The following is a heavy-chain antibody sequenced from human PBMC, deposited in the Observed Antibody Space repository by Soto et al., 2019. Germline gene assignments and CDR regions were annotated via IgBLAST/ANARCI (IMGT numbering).Heavy chain of an antibody. Sequence: SETLSLTCAVSGSSITNNYYWARVRQPPGKGLECIGSIHHSGSTYYNPSLETRVTMSIDTSKNQFSLELSSVTAADTAVYYCARMSVEMATTYYFDFWGQGTLVTVSS. D-gene: IGHD1-1*01. J-gene: IGHJ4*02. V-gene: IGHV4-38-2*01. CDR2: IHHSGST. CDR1: GSSITNNYY. CDR3: ARMSVEMATTYYFDF.